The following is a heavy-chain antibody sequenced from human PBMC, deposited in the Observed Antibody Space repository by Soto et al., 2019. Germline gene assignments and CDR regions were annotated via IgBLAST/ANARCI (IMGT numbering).Heavy chain of an antibody. Sequence: SVKVSCXXSXGTXSSYALXXVRTARGHGLEWMGGIIPIFGTANYAQKFQGRVTITADESTSTAYMELSSLRSEDTAVYYCARASKYYDFWSGYYPTDYYGMDVWGQVATFTVSS. J-gene: IGHJ6*02. CDR1: XGTXSSYA. D-gene: IGHD3-3*01. V-gene: IGHV1-69*13. CDR2: IIPIFGTA. CDR3: ARASKYYDFWSGYYPTDYYGMDV.